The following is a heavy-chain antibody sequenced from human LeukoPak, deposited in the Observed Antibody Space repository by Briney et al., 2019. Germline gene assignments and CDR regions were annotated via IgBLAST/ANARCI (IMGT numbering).Heavy chain of an antibody. Sequence: PSETLSLTCTVSGDSISRYYWSWIRQPAGKGLEWIGRIYNGGIITYNPSLKSRVTMSIDTSNNQFSLRLRFVTAADTAVYYCARTPVYDSSGNHYYYYMDVWGKGTTVTVSS. V-gene: IGHV4-4*07. CDR2: IYNGGII. J-gene: IGHJ6*03. CDR3: ARTPVYDSSGNHYYYYMDV. D-gene: IGHD3-22*01. CDR1: GDSISRYY.